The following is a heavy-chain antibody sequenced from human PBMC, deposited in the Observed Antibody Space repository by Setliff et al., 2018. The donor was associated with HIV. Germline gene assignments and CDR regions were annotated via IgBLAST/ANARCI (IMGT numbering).Heavy chain of an antibody. D-gene: IGHD1-26*01. J-gene: IGHJ4*02. Sequence: ASVKVSCKASGYTFTSYAMHWVRQAPGQRLEWMGIINPSGGSTTYAQKFQGRVTMTRYTSTSTVYVELSSLRSEDTAVYYCAREFPGGTYGFDYWGQGTLVTVSS. V-gene: IGHV1-46*01. CDR1: GYTFTSYA. CDR3: AREFPGGTYGFDY. CDR2: INPSGGST.